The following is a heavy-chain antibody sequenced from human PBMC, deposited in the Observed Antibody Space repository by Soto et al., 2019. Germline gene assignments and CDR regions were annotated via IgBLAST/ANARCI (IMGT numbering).Heavy chain of an antibody. V-gene: IGHV1-69*01. Sequence: QVQLVQSGAEVKKPGSSVKVSCKASGGTFSSYAISWVRQAPGQGLEWMGGIIPIFGTANYAQKFQGRVTIPADESTSTAYMEVSSLRSEDTAVYYCARGSYDYVWGSYRQTNLDYWGQGTLVTVSS. CDR3: ARGSYDYVWGSYRQTNLDY. J-gene: IGHJ4*02. CDR1: GGTFSSYA. CDR2: IIPIFGTA. D-gene: IGHD3-16*02.